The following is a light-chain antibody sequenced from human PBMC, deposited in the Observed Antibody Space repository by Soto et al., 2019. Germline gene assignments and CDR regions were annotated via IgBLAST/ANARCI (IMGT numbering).Light chain of an antibody. J-gene: IGLJ3*02. V-gene: IGLV1-40*01. CDR2: ANT. CDR1: SSNFGTGYD. Sequence: VLTQPPSVSGAPGQRVTISCTGSSSNFGTGYDVHWYQQLPGKAPKLLIYANTYRSSGVPDRFSGSKSGTSASLAITGLQAEDEADYYCQSYDSRLSGSVFGGGTKLTVL. CDR3: QSYDSRLSGSV.